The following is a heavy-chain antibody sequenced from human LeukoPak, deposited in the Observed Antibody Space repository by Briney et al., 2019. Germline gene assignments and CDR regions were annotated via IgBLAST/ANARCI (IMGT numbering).Heavy chain of an antibody. CDR2: IYYSGST. CDR1: GGSISSYY. J-gene: IGHJ4*02. Sequence: SETLSLTCTVSGGSISSYYWSWIRQPPGKGLEWIGYIYYSGSTNYNPSLKSRVTISVDTSKNQFSLKLSSVTAADTAVYYCARVPHPPYSDYWGQGTLVTVSS. CDR3: ARVPHPPYSDY. V-gene: IGHV4-59*01.